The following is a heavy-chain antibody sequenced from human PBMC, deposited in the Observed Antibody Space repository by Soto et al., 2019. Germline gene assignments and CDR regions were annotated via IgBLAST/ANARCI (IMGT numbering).Heavy chain of an antibody. D-gene: IGHD1-7*01. CDR1: GFTFSSYW. CDR3: ARCDWNYLFYYYCMDV. V-gene: IGHV3-7*01. J-gene: IGHJ6*02. CDR2: ITQDGREK. Sequence: GESLKISCAASGFTFSSYWMSWVRQAPGKGLEWVANITQDGREKYYVDSVKGRFIISRDNAKNARYLQMKSLRAEDTAVYYCARCDWNYLFYYYCMDVWGQEPRVTVSS.